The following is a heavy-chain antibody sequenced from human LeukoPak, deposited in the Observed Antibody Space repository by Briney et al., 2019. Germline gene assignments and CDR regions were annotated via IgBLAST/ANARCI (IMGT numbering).Heavy chain of an antibody. V-gene: IGHV3-11*04. Sequence: PGRSLRLSCAASGFTFSDYYMSWIRQAPGKGLEWVSYISSSGSTIYYADSVKGRFTISRDNAKNSLYLQMNSLRVEDTAVYYCASLIYYDSGRPWGQGTLVTVSS. CDR2: ISSSGSTI. J-gene: IGHJ5*02. CDR1: GFTFSDYY. D-gene: IGHD3-22*01. CDR3: ASLIYYDSGRP.